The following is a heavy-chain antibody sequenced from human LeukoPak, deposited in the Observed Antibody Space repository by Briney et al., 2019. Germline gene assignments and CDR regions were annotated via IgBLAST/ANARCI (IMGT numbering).Heavy chain of an antibody. Sequence: GGSLRLSCAASGFTFDDYAMHWVRQAPGKGLEWVSGISWNSGSIGYADSVKGRFTISRDNAKNSLYLQMNSLRAEDMALYYCAKANTIDAFDIWGQGTMVAVSS. CDR3: AKANTIDAFDI. J-gene: IGHJ3*02. CDR1: GFTFDDYA. CDR2: ISWNSGSI. D-gene: IGHD5-24*01. V-gene: IGHV3-9*03.